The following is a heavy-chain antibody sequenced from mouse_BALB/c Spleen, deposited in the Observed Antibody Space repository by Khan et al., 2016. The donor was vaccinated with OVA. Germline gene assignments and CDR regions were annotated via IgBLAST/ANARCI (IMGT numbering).Heavy chain of an antibody. CDR1: GFAFSSYS. J-gene: IGHJ2*01. CDR2: ITSGGSYT. V-gene: IGHV5-6-4*01. CDR3: TRDRNYYGSSFYFDY. D-gene: IGHD1-1*01. Sequence: VELVESGGGLVKPGGSLKLSCAASGFAFSSYSMSWVRQTPEKRLEWVATITSGGSYTYYPDSVKGRFTISSDSAKYTMYLKMSSLKSECTPMYNCTRDRNYYGSSFYFDYWVQGTTPTVSS.